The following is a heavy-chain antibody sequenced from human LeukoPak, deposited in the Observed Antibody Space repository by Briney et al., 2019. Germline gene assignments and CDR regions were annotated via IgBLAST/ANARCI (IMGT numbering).Heavy chain of an antibody. CDR1: GGSISSYY. Sequence: SETLSLTCTVSGGSISSYYWSWIRQPPGKGLEWIGYIYYSGSTNYNPSLKSRVTISVDTSKNQFSLKLSSVTAADTAVYYCASSDGSGSYPYYFDYWGQGTLVTVSS. V-gene: IGHV4-59*01. CDR2: IYYSGST. J-gene: IGHJ4*02. D-gene: IGHD3-10*01. CDR3: ASSDGSGSYPYYFDY.